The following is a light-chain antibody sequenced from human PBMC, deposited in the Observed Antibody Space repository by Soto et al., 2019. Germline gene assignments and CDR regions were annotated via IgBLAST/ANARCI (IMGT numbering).Light chain of an antibody. J-gene: IGLJ2*01. CDR3: TSYTIINTVV. V-gene: IGLV2-14*03. Sequence: QSALTQPASVSVSPGQSITISCTGTSSDVGGYNYVSWYQQHPGKAPKLMIYDVDVRPSGVSNRFSGSKSGNTASLTISGLQTQDEADYYCTSYTIINTVVFGGGTKVTVL. CDR1: SSDVGGYNY. CDR2: DVD.